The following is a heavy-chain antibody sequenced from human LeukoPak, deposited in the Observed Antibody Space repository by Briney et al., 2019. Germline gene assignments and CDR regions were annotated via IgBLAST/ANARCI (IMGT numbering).Heavy chain of an antibody. J-gene: IGHJ4*02. CDR2: IGYDGTNG. Sequence: GGSLRLSCAASGFTFSSYGMHWVRQAPGKGLEWVALIGYDGTNGFYADSVKGRFTISRDNSQNTLYLQMNSLRAEDTAVYYCARDLGAHESYFGYGGQGTLVTVS. CDR1: GFTFSSYG. CDR3: ARDLGAHESYFGY. V-gene: IGHV3-33*01.